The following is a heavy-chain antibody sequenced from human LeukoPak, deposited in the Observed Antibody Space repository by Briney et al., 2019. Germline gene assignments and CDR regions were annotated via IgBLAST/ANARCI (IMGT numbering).Heavy chain of an antibody. V-gene: IGHV1-69*01. D-gene: IGHD3-9*01. CDR2: IIPIFGTA. CDR1: GGTFSSYA. J-gene: IGHJ4*02. CDR3: ARVYDILTGYYEGGFDY. Sequence: SVKVSCKASGGTFSSYAISWVRQAPGQRLEWMGGIIPIFGTANYAQKFQGRVTITADESTSTAYTELSSLRSEDTAVYYCARVYDILTGYYEGGFDYWGQGTLVTVSS.